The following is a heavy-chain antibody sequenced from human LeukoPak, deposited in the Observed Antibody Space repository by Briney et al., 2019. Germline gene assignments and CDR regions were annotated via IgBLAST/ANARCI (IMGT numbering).Heavy chain of an antibody. CDR2: IYYSGST. Sequence: SETLSLTCTVSGGSISSSSYYWGWIRQPPGTGLEWIGSIYYSGSTYYNPSLKSRVTISVDTSKNQFSLKLSSVTAADTAVYYCARGNYYDSSGYYVNWFDPWGQGTLVTVSS. CDR1: GGSISSSSYY. D-gene: IGHD3-22*01. CDR3: ARGNYYDSSGYYVNWFDP. V-gene: IGHV4-39*01. J-gene: IGHJ5*02.